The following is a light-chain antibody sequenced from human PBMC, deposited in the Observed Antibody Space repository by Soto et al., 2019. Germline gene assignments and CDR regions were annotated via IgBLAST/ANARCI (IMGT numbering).Light chain of an antibody. Sequence: EIVLTQPPGTLSLSPGERATLSCRASQYVGSSFLAWYQHKPGQAPRLLMYATPGRAPGIPDRFSASGSGPDVALAIIRLEAEDFAVEYGQQSGRTFGRETKLEMK. CDR3: QQSGRT. CDR1: QYVGSSF. J-gene: IGKJ2*01. CDR2: ATP. V-gene: IGKV3-20*01.